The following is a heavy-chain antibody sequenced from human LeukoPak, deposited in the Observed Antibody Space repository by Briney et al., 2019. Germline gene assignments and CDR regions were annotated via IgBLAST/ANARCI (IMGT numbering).Heavy chain of an antibody. Sequence: TLSLTCTVSGGSISSGSYYWSWIRQPAGKGLEWIGRIYTSGSTNYNPSLKSRVTISVDTSKNQFSLKLSSVTAADTAVYYCARAEISSGWYPDAFDIWGQGTMVTVSS. J-gene: IGHJ3*02. CDR2: IYTSGST. V-gene: IGHV4-61*02. CDR1: GGSISSGSYY. D-gene: IGHD6-19*01. CDR3: ARAEISSGWYPDAFDI.